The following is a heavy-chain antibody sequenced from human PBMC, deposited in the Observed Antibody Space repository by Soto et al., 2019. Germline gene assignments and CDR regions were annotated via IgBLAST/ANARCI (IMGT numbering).Heavy chain of an antibody. CDR2: ISGSGGST. D-gene: IGHD3-16*01. J-gene: IGHJ4*02. Sequence: GGSLRLSCAASGFTFSSYAMSWVRQAPGKGLEWVSAISGSGGSTYYADSVKGRFTISRDNSKNTLYLQMNSLRAEDTAVYYCAKPPRLHLGESNDYWGQGTLVTVSS. CDR1: GFTFSSYA. CDR3: AKPPRLHLGESNDY. V-gene: IGHV3-23*01.